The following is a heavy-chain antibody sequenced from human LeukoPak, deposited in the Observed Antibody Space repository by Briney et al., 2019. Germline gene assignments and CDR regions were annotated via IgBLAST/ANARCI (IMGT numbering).Heavy chain of an antibody. V-gene: IGHV3-21*01. J-gene: IGHJ5*02. CDR2: ISSSSSYI. Sequence: GGSLRLSCAASGFTYSSYSMNWVRQAPGKGLEWVSSISSSSSYIYYADSVKGRFTISRDNAKNSLYLQMNSLRAEDTALYYCARDALPYYYDSSGYSLRLDPWGQGTLVTVSS. D-gene: IGHD3-22*01. CDR3: ARDALPYYYDSSGYSLRLDP. CDR1: GFTYSSYS.